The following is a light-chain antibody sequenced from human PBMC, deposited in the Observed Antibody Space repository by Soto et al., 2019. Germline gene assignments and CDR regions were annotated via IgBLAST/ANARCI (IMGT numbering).Light chain of an antibody. CDR2: EAS. J-gene: IGKJ1*01. CDR3: QQYYRSPWT. Sequence: DIQMTQSPSTLSASVGDRVAITCRASQSITTLLAWYQQKPGKAPKLLIYEASSLEGGVPSRFSGSGSVTEFTLTISSLQPDDFATDYCQQYYRSPWTFGQGTKVEIK. V-gene: IGKV1-5*03. CDR1: QSITTL.